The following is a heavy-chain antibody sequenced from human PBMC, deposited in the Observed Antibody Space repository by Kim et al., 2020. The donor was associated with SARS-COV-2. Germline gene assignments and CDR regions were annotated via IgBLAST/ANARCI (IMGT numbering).Heavy chain of an antibody. CDR1: GYTFTSYA. CDR3: ARATGPGWYFVY. CDR2: INAGNGNT. Sequence: ASVKVSCKASGYTFTSYAMHWVRQAPGQRLEWMGWINAGNGNTKYSQKFQGRVTITRDTSASTAYMELSSLRSEDTAVYYCARATGPGWYFVYWGQGTLVTVSS. J-gene: IGHJ4*02. D-gene: IGHD6-19*01. V-gene: IGHV1-3*01.